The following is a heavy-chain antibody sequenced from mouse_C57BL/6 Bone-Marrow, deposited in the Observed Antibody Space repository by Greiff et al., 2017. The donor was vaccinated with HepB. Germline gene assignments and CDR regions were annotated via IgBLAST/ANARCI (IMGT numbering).Heavy chain of an antibody. CDR3: VRQGDYDVLAWFSY. CDR2: IRSKSNNYAT. J-gene: IGHJ3*01. D-gene: IGHD2-4*01. Sequence: EVKLMESGGGLVQPKGSLKLSCAASGFSFNTYAMNWVRQAPGKGLEWVARIRSKSNNYATYYADSVKDRFTSSRDDSESMLYLQMNNFKTEDTAMYYCVRQGDYDVLAWFSYWGQGTLVTVSA. V-gene: IGHV10-1*01. CDR1: GFSFNTYA.